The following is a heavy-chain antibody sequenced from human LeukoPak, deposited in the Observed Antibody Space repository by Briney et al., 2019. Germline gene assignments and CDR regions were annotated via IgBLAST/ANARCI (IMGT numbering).Heavy chain of an antibody. CDR2: IIPILGIA. D-gene: IGHD2-2*02. CDR3: ARDCSSTSCYSY. J-gene: IGHJ4*02. CDR1: GGTFSSYA. Sequence: ASVKVSCKASGGTFSSYAISWVRQAPGQGLEWMGRIIPILGIANYAQKFQGRVTITADKSTSTAYMELSSLRSEDTAVYYCARDCSSTSCYSYWGQGTLVTVSS. V-gene: IGHV1-69*04.